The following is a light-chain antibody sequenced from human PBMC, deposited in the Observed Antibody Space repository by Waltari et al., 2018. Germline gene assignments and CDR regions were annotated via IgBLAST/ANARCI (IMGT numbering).Light chain of an antibody. V-gene: IGKV3-11*01. CDR3: HQRSDWPLT. CDR1: QSIGSD. J-gene: IGKJ4*01. Sequence: IVLTKSPVTLSLSPGERATLPCRAIQSIGSDLAWYRQKPGQPPRLLIFGASERATGIPARISGSGSGTDFTLTISSLDPEDFAVYYCHQRSDWPLTFGGGTRVEIK. CDR2: GAS.